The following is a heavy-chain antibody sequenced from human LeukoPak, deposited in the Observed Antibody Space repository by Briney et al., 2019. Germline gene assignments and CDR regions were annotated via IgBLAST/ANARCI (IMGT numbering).Heavy chain of an antibody. V-gene: IGHV3-7*01. CDR1: GFTFSSYW. CDR2: IKQDGSEK. Sequence: PGGSLRLSCAASGFTFSSYWMTWARQSPGKGLEWVAIIKQDGSEKYYGGSVQGRFTISRDNAKNLVSLQLNSLRAEDTAVYYCAGGVGWIFDIWGQGTKVTVSS. D-gene: IGHD2-2*03. CDR3: AGGVGWIFDI. J-gene: IGHJ3*02.